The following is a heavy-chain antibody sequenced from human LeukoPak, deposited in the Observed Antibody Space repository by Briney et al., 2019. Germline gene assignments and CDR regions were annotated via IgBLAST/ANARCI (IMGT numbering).Heavy chain of an antibody. J-gene: IGHJ4*02. D-gene: IGHD2-15*01. Sequence: ASVKVSCKASGYTFTSYGINWVRQAPGQGLEWMGWISVYNGNTNYAQKFQGRVIMTTDTLTTTAYMELMSLRSDDTAVYYCARFLIGGGSPHYFDYWGRGTLVTVSS. CDR1: GYTFTSYG. CDR3: ARFLIGGGSPHYFDY. CDR2: ISVYNGNT. V-gene: IGHV1-18*01.